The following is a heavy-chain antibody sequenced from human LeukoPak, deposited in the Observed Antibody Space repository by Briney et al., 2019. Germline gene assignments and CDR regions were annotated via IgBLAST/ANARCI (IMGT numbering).Heavy chain of an antibody. D-gene: IGHD6-6*01. CDR2: IWYDGSNK. J-gene: IGHJ3*02. V-gene: IGHV3-30*02. CDR3: AKDLLVIAARGDAFDI. CDR1: GFTFSSYG. Sequence: GGSLRLSCAASGFTFSSYGMHWVRQAPGKGLEWVAVIWYDGSNKYYADSVKGRFTISRDNSKNTLYLQMNSLRAEDTAVYYCAKDLLVIAARGDAFDIWGQGTMVTVSS.